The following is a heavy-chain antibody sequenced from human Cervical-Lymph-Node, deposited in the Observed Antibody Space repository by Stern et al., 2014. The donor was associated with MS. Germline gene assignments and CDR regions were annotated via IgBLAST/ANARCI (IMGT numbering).Heavy chain of an antibody. Sequence: VQLVQSEAEVRKPGESLKISCKGSGYTFTDYWIAWVRHMPEKGLEWMGIMHPGDSDTRYSPSFQGQVTISADKSINTVFLQWRSLKSSDTALYFCARGREYAYTTLDFWGQGTPVIVSS. CDR2: MHPGDSDT. V-gene: IGHV5-51*01. D-gene: IGHD1-26*01. CDR3: ARGREYAYTTLDF. J-gene: IGHJ4*02. CDR1: GYTFTDYW.